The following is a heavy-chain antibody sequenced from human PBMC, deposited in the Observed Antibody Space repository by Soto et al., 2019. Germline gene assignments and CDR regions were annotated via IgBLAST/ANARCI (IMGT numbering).Heavy chain of an antibody. CDR2: FDPEDGET. CDR1: GGTFSSYA. V-gene: IGHV1-24*01. D-gene: IGHD2-2*03. J-gene: IGHJ3*02. CDR3: ATDDGYWAFDI. Sequence: ASVKVSCKASGGTFSSYAISWVRQAPGQGLEWMGGFDPEDGETIYAQKFQGRVTMTEDTSTDTAYMELSSLRSEDTAVYYCATDDGYWAFDIWGQGTMVTVSS.